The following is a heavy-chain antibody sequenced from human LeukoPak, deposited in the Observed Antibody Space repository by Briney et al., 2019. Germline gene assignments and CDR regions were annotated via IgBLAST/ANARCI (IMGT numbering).Heavy chain of an antibody. J-gene: IGHJ4*02. Sequence: NPGGSLRLSCAASGFTFRDYTMNWVRQAPGKGLEWVSAISKSGTYIKYADSVKGRFTISRDNSKNTLYLQMNSLRAEDTAVYYCASRHCSGGGCYFAGADPFDYWGQGTLVTASS. CDR1: GFTFRDYT. CDR2: ISKSGTYI. V-gene: IGHV3-21*04. CDR3: ASRHCSGGGCYFAGADPFDY. D-gene: IGHD2-15*01.